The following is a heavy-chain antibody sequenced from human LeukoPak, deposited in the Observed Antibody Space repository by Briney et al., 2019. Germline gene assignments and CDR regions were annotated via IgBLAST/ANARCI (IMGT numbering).Heavy chain of an antibody. D-gene: IGHD3-3*01. V-gene: IGHV3-21*01. J-gene: IGHJ6*02. CDR3: ARRYYDFWSGSEYYYYGMDV. Sequence: GGSLRLSCAASGFTFSSYSMNWVRQAPGKGLEWVSSISSSSCYIYYADSVKGRFTISRANAESSLYLQMNSLRAEDTAVYYCARRYYDFWSGSEYYYYGMDVWGQGTTVTVSS. CDR1: GFTFSSYS. CDR2: ISSSSCYI.